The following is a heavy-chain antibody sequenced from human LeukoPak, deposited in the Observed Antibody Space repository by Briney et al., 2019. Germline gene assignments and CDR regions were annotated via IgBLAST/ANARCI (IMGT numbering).Heavy chain of an antibody. J-gene: IGHJ3*01. D-gene: IGHD2-21*01. Sequence: SETLSLTCTVSGGSISSHYWSWIRQPPGKGLELIGYIQYSGSTNYNPSLRSRVTISLDMPKNQFSLKVTSVTAADTALYFCGRGTYSFSFDVWGLGTLVTVSS. V-gene: IGHV4-59*11. CDR3: GRGTYSFSFDV. CDR1: GGSISSHY. CDR2: IQYSGST.